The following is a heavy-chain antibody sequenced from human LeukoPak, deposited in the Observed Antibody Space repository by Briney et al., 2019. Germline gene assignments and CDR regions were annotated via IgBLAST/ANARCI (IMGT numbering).Heavy chain of an antibody. Sequence: SETLSLTCSASGASTSDKYWSWIRQSPGRTLEWIGHIYNGRNTKYNPSLTSRVTISAPTSKNQFSLSLTSVTAADTAMYYCAQSTGWPGFDFWGPGALVTVSS. J-gene: IGHJ4*02. CDR1: GASTSDKY. CDR3: AQSTGWPGFDF. D-gene: IGHD6-19*01. CDR2: IYNGRNT. V-gene: IGHV4-59*08.